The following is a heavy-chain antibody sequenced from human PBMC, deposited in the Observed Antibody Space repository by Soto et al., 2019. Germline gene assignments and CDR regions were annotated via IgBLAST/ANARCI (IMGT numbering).Heavy chain of an antibody. CDR1: GGTFSSYT. D-gene: IGHD6-6*01. CDR3: SRTEQLATYD. J-gene: IGHJ4*02. CDR2: IIPILGIA. Sequence: QVQLVQSGAEVNKPGSSGKVSCKASGGTFSSYTISWVRQAPGQGLEWMGRIIPILGIANYAQKFKGRVTITADKATSTAYMELSSLRSEDTALYYCSRTEQLATYDWGQGTLVTGSS. V-gene: IGHV1-69*02.